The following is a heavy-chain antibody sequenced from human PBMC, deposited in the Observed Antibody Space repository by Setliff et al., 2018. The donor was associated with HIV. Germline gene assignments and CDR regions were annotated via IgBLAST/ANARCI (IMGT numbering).Heavy chain of an antibody. V-gene: IGHV4-39*01. J-gene: IGHJ4*02. D-gene: IGHD6-19*01. CDR1: GGSTDSGSYY. CDR2: MYYTGST. Sequence: PSETLSLTCTVSGGSTDSGSYYWAWIRQPPGKGLEWIGSMYYTGSTYYNPSLKSRVTISIDTSKNQFSLKLNSVTAADTAMYYCASDGGSSGWYFVLGYSDYWGPGTLVTSPQ. CDR3: ASDGGSSGWYFVLGYSDY.